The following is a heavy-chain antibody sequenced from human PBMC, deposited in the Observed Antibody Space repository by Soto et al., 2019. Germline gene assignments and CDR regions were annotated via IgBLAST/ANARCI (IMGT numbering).Heavy chain of an antibody. CDR1: GFTFSSYD. Sequence: EVQLAESGGGMVQPGGSLRLSCVASGFTFSSYDMHCVRQAPGKGLEYVSSISSNGGTTYYGNSVKGRFTISRDNSKNTLYLRMGSLRAEDMAVYYCVIRVSGNYDCWGQGTLVTVSS. V-gene: IGHV3-64*01. D-gene: IGHD1-7*01. CDR3: VIRVSGNYDC. CDR2: ISSNGGTT. J-gene: IGHJ4*02.